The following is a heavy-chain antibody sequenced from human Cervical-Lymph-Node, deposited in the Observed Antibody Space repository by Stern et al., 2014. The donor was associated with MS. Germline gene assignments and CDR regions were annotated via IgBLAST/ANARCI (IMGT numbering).Heavy chain of an antibody. D-gene: IGHD5-18*01. CDR3: ASTRRGYSSFYYYYGMDV. V-gene: IGHV3-33*01. Sequence: VQLVESGGGVVQPGRSLRLSCAASGFTFSSYGMHWVRQAPGKGLEWVAVIWYDGSNKYYADSVKGRFTISRDNSKNTLYLQMNSLRAEDTAVYYCASTRRGYSSFYYYYGMDVWGQGTTVTVSS. J-gene: IGHJ6*02. CDR1: GFTFSSYG. CDR2: IWYDGSNK.